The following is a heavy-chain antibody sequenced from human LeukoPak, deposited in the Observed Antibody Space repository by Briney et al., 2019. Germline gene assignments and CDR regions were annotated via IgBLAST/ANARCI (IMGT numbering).Heavy chain of an antibody. D-gene: IGHD5-24*01. V-gene: IGHV3-30*04. CDR2: ISYDGRNK. J-gene: IGHJ6*02. CDR3: ARGGWLQFSYYYYGMDV. Sequence: GGSLRLSCAASGFTFRSYAMHWVRQAPGKGVEGVAGISYDGRNKYYADSVKGRFTISRDNSKNTLYLQMNSLRAEDTAVYYCARGGWLQFSYYYYGMDVWGQGTTVTVSS. CDR1: GFTFRSYA.